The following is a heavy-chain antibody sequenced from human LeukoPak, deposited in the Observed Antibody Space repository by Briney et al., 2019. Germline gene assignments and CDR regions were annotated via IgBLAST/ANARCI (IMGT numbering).Heavy chain of an antibody. Sequence: SETLSLTCTVSGGSISSYYWSWIRQPPGKGLEWIGYIYYSGSTNYNPSLKSRVTISVDTSKNQFSLQLSSVTAADTAVYYCASNGEFWSGYKIDPWGQGTLVTVSS. CDR2: IYYSGST. V-gene: IGHV4-59*01. D-gene: IGHD3-3*01. CDR1: GGSISSYY. J-gene: IGHJ5*02. CDR3: ASNGEFWSGYKIDP.